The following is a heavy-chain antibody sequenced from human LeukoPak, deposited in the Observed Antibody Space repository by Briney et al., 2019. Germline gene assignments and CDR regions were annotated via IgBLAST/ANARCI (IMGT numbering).Heavy chain of an antibody. CDR3: ARDSPFMVRGAIDY. CDR2: ISDNSGYT. CDR1: GFIFSNYA. V-gene: IGHV3-23*01. Sequence: GGSLRLSCATSGFIFSNYAMTWVRQAPGKGLEWVSTISDNSGYTYYADSVKGRFTISRDNSKNTLYLQMNSLRAEDTAVYYCARDSPFMVRGAIDYWGQGTLVTVSS. J-gene: IGHJ4*02. D-gene: IGHD3-10*01.